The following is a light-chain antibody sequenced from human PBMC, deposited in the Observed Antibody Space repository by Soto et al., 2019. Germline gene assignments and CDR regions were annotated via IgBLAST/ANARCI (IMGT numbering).Light chain of an antibody. V-gene: IGKV1-6*01. J-gene: IGKJ4*01. Sequence: AIQMTQSPSSLSASVGDTVTISCRASRGVRSDVAWYQQRPGSVPKVLIYGAFNLYTGVPSRFSGSGYGSDFSLTISSLQPEDSATYYCVQDFNYPLTFGGGTKVDSK. CDR3: VQDFNYPLT. CDR2: GAF. CDR1: RGVRSD.